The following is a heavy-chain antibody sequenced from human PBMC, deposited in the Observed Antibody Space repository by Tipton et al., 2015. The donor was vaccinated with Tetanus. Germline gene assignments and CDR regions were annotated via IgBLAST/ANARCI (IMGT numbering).Heavy chain of an antibody. J-gene: IGHJ4*02. CDR2: IYYSGST. V-gene: IGHV4-39*01. CDR3: ARLRVGATNDY. Sequence: TLSLTCTVSGGSLSISNFYWDWIRQPPGKGLEWIGTIYYSGSTYYNPSLKSRVTISVDTSKNQFSLMLSSVTAADTAVYYCARLRVGATNDYWGQGTLVTVSS. CDR1: GGSLSISNFY. D-gene: IGHD1-26*01.